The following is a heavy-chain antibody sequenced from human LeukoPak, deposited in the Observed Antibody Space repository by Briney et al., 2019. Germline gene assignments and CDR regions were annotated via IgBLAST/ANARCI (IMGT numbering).Heavy chain of an antibody. D-gene: IGHD3-10*01. CDR3: ARGEDHGSGTVHFDY. CDR2: IFHGGST. Sequence: SETLSLTCTVSGGSISSNNWWIWVRQSPGKVLEWIGEIFHGGSTNYSPSLRSRVTMSVDRSKNQFSLRLSSVTAADTAVYYCARGEDHGSGTVHFDYWGQGALVTVSS. J-gene: IGHJ4*02. CDR1: GGSISSNNW. V-gene: IGHV4-4*02.